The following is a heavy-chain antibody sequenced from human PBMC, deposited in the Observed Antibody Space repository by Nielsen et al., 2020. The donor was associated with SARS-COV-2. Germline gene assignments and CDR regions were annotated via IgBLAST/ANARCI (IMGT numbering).Heavy chain of an antibody. CDR1: GFTFGTYD. V-gene: IGHV3-13*04. Sequence: GESLKISCSASGFTFGTYDMHWVRQTPGDGLQWVSAIGTVADTYYADSVKGRFTISRDDAKNTLYLQMNNVRAGDMAVYYCVREIREVEFTSHYYYGLDVWGQGTTVTVSS. CDR3: VREIREVEFTSHYYYGLDV. CDR2: IGTVADT. D-gene: IGHD1-1*01. J-gene: IGHJ6*02.